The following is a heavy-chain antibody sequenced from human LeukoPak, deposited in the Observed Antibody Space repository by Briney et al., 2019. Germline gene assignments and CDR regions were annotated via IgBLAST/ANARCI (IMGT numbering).Heavy chain of an antibody. CDR1: GYAFTGHY. Sequence: ASVKDSSKNSGYAFTGHYIHWVRQAPGQGLEWWGWINSNSGDTKYEEKFQGRITMTRDTSITTVYMDLTRLTSDDAAVYYCARVGRAKGKAFDIWGQGTLVTVSS. V-gene: IGHV1-2*02. CDR2: INSNSGDT. CDR3: ARVGRAKGKAFDI. D-gene: IGHD4-23*01. J-gene: IGHJ3*02.